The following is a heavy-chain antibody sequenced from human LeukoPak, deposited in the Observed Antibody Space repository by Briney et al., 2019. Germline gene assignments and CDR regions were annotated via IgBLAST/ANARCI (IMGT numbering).Heavy chain of an antibody. CDR1: GGSISSYY. V-gene: IGHV4-59*01. J-gene: IGHJ5*02. CDR3: ARAVCNYYDSSGYWRIRCWFDP. CDR2: IYYSGST. D-gene: IGHD3-22*01. Sequence: PSETLSLTCTVSGGSISSYYWSWIRQPPGKGLEWIGYIYYSGSTNYNPSLKSRVTISVDTSKNQFSLKLRSVTAADTAVYYCARAVCNYYDSSGYWRIRCWFDPWGQGTLVTVSS.